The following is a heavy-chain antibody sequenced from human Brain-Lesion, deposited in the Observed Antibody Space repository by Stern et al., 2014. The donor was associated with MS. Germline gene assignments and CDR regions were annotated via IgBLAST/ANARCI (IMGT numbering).Heavy chain of an antibody. CDR2: IFNSGST. CDR3: ARGRVVPGFQYYATDV. Sequence: VQLVESGPGLVKPSQTLSLSCTVSGGSISSGGYYWSWIRQPAGKGLEWIGRIFNSGSTSYNPSLKRRVPQSNDTSKNPSSPTMNPMTAADTAVYYCARGRVVPGFQYYATDVWGQGTTVIVSS. J-gene: IGHJ6*02. V-gene: IGHV4-61*02. D-gene: IGHD2-2*01. CDR1: GGSISSGGYY.